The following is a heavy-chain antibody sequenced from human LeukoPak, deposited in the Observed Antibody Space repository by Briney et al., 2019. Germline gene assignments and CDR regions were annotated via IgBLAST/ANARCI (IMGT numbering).Heavy chain of an antibody. Sequence: GGSLRLSCAASGFSSSTYGMHWVRQAPGKGLEWVAVIWYDGNNKYYADSVKGRFTISRDNFKNTVYLQMNGLRVEDTAIYYCARYNSGNFFDYWGQGTLVTVSS. D-gene: IGHD6-19*01. CDR2: IWYDGNNK. J-gene: IGHJ4*02. CDR1: GFSSSTYG. V-gene: IGHV3-33*01. CDR3: ARYNSGNFFDY.